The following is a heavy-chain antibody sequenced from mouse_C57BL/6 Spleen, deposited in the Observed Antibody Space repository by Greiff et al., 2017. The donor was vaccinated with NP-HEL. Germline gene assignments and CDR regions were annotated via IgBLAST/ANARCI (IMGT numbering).Heavy chain of an antibody. CDR3: ARWTTVVANAMDY. CDR2: INPGSGGT. V-gene: IGHV1-54*01. D-gene: IGHD1-1*01. J-gene: IGHJ4*01. CDR1: GYAFTNYL. Sequence: QVQLQQSGAELVRPGPSVKVSCKASGYAFTNYLIEWVKQRPGQGLEWIGVINPGSGGTNYNEKFKGKATLTADKSSSTAYMQLSSLTSEDSAVYFGARWTTVVANAMDYWGQGTSVTVSS.